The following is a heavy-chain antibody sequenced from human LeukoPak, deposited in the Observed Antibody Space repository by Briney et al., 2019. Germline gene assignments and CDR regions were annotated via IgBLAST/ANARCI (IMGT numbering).Heavy chain of an antibody. J-gene: IGHJ4*02. CDR2: IYWDDDK. CDR3: AHRRGIAVAGPFDY. V-gene: IGHV2-5*02. Sequence: SGPTLVNPTQTLTLTCTFSGFSLSTSGVGVGWIRQPPGKALEWLALIYWDDDKRYSPSLKSRLTITKDTSKNQVVLTMTNMGPVDTATYYCAHRRGIAVAGPFDYWGQGTLVTVSS. CDR1: GFSLSTSGVG. D-gene: IGHD6-19*01.